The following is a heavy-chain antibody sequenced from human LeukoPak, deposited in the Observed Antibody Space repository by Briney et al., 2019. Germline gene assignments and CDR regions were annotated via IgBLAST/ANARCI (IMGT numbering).Heavy chain of an antibody. Sequence: PSETLSLTCTVSGGSISSYYWSWIRQPPGKGLEWIGYIYYSGSTNYNPSLKSRVTISVDTSKNQFSLKLSSVTAADTAVYYCARGRGTGTTHRVSFDYWGQGTLVTVSS. CDR3: ARGRGTGTTHRVSFDY. J-gene: IGHJ4*02. CDR2: IYYSGST. V-gene: IGHV4-59*01. CDR1: GGSISSYY. D-gene: IGHD1-7*01.